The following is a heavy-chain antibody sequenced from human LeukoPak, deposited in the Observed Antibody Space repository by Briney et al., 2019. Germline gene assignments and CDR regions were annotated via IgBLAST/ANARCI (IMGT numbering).Heavy chain of an antibody. J-gene: IGHJ4*02. D-gene: IGHD1-7*01. Sequence: SQTLSLTCAISGDSVSSNSSAWSWIRQSPSRGLEWLGRAYYRSKWYINYAVSVKGRITINPDTSKNQFSLQLNSVTPEDTAVYYCARNYRRDFDCWGQGTLVTVSS. CDR1: GDSVSSNSSA. CDR3: ARNYRRDFDC. CDR2: AYYRSKWYI. V-gene: IGHV6-1*01.